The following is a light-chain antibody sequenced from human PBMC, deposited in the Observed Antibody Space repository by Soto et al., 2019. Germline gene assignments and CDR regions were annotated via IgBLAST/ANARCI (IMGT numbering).Light chain of an antibody. V-gene: IGKV1-8*01. Sequence: AIRMTQSPSSLSASTGDRVTINCRASQGISSYLAWYQQTPGKAPKLLIYAASSLQSGVPSRFSGSGSGTDFTLTISSLQPEDFATYYCQQSYSTPLTCGGGTKGAIK. J-gene: IGKJ4*01. CDR3: QQSYSTPLT. CDR2: AAS. CDR1: QGISSY.